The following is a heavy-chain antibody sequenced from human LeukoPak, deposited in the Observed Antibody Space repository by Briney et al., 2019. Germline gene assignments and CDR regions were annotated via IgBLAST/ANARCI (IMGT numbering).Heavy chain of an antibody. CDR2: ISSSSSYI. J-gene: IGHJ4*02. CDR1: GFTFSSYG. Sequence: GGSLRLSCAASGFTFSSYGMHWVRQAPGKGLEWVSSISSSSSYIYYADSVKGRFTISRDNAKNSLYLQMNSLRAEDTAVYYCARAKSSSSWHDYWGQGTLVTVSS. CDR3: ARAKSSSSWHDY. V-gene: IGHV3-21*01. D-gene: IGHD6-13*01.